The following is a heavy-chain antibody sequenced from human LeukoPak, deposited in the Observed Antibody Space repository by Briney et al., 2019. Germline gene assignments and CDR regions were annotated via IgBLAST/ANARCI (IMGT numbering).Heavy chain of an antibody. V-gene: IGHV3-23*01. J-gene: IGHJ4*02. D-gene: IGHD6-19*01. CDR1: GFTFSNYA. CDR3: AKPSSGYSSAWDY. Sequence: GGSLRLSCAASGFTFSNYAMSWVRQAPGKGLEWVSTISGSGGNTYYADSVKGRFTISRDNPKNTLYLQMNSLRAEDTDVYYCAKPSSGYSSAWDYWGQGTLVTVSS. CDR2: ISGSGGNT.